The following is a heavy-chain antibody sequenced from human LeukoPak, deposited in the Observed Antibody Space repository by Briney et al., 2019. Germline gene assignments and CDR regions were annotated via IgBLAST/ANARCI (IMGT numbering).Heavy chain of an antibody. Sequence: ASVKVSCKASGYIFTVYYFHWVRQAPGQGLEWMGWINPNNGGTNYAQKFQGRVTMTRDTSITTTYMELSRLISDDTAIYYCARELNYFDFWGQGTLLTVSS. V-gene: IGHV1-2*02. CDR2: INPNNGGT. CDR1: GYIFTVYY. J-gene: IGHJ4*02. CDR3: ARELNYFDF.